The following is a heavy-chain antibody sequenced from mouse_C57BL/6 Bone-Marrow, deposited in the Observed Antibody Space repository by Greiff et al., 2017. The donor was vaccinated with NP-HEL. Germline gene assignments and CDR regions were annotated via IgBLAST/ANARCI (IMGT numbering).Heavy chain of an antibody. CDR2: IYPGSGNT. J-gene: IGHJ2*01. CDR1: GYSFTSYY. CDR3: AELIYYDYDEDY. V-gene: IGHV1-66*01. Sequence: QVQLQQSGPELVKPGASVKISCKASGYSFTSYYIHWVKQRPGQGLEWIGWIYPGSGNTKYNEKFKGKATLTADTSSSTAYMQLSSLTSEDSAVYYCAELIYYDYDEDYWGQGTTLTVSS. D-gene: IGHD2-4*01.